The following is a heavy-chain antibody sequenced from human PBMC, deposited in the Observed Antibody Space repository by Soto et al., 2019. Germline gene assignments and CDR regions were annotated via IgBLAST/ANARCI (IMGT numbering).Heavy chain of an antibody. V-gene: IGHV4-31*03. J-gene: IGHJ2*01. CDR3: ARSRSYNWNGRVNWYFDL. D-gene: IGHD1-1*01. Sequence: QVQLQESGPGLVKPSQPLSLTCTVSGGSISSGGYYWSWIRQQPGKGLEWIGYIYYSGSTYYNPSLKSRVTISVDTSKNQFSLKLSSLTAAGTAVYFCARSRSYNWNGRVNWYFDLWGRGTLVTVSS. CDR1: GGSISSGGYY. CDR2: IYYSGST.